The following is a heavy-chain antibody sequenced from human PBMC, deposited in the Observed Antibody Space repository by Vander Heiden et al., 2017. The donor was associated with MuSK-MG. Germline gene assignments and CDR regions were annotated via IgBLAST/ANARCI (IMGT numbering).Heavy chain of an antibody. V-gene: IGHV3-66*02. D-gene: IGHD6-13*01. Sequence: VQLVESGGGLVQPGGSLRLSCAASGFTGRSKYMGWVRQAPGKGVEWVSVIYGGGSTYYADSVKGRFTISRDNSKNTLYLQINSLRAEDTAVYYGARGGGAAAGTAFDIWGQGTMVTVSS. CDR3: ARGGGAAAGTAFDI. J-gene: IGHJ3*02. CDR2: IYGGGST. CDR1: GFTGRSKY.